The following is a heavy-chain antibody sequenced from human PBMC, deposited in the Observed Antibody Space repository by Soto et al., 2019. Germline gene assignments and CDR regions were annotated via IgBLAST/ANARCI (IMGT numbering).Heavy chain of an antibody. D-gene: IGHD5-18*01. V-gene: IGHV4-39*01. Sequence: QLQLQESGPGLVKPSETQSLTCTVSGCSISSNSYYWAWIRQPPGKVLEWIGSGYHGWNTYYNPSHKSRVTMSVDTSTNQFSLKLNSVTAADTAVYYCARHLSGYGYLYFEYWGQGILVTVSS. CDR3: ARHLSGYGYLYFEY. CDR1: GCSISSNSYY. CDR2: GYHGWNT. J-gene: IGHJ4*02.